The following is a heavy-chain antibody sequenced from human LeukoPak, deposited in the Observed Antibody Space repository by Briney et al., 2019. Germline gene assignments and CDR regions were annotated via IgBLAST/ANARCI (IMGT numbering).Heavy chain of an antibody. D-gene: IGHD3-22*01. CDR1: GGSISSYY. J-gene: IGHJ6*02. CDR2: IYYSGST. V-gene: IGHV4-59*01. CDR3: ARGDYYDSSGYYYWDYYYYYGMDV. Sequence: SETLPLTCTVSGGSISSYYWSWIRQPPGKGLEWIGYIYYSGSTNYNPSLKSRVTISVDTSKNQFSLKLSSVTAADTAVYYCARGDYYDSSGYYYWDYYYYYGMDVWGQGTTVTVSS.